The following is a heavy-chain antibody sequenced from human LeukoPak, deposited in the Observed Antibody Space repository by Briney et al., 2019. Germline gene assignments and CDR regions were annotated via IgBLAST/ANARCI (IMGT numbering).Heavy chain of an antibody. CDR1: GFTFSSYS. CDR2: ISRSGDTI. V-gene: IGHV3-48*04. Sequence: GGSLRLSCAASGFTFSSYSMNWVRQAPGKGLEWVSYISRSGDTIYFADPVKGRFTISRDNAKNSLYLQMSSLRAEDTAVYYCARGHTTMVTSHFDSWGQGTLVTVSS. D-gene: IGHD5-18*01. CDR3: ARGHTTMVTSHFDS. J-gene: IGHJ4*02.